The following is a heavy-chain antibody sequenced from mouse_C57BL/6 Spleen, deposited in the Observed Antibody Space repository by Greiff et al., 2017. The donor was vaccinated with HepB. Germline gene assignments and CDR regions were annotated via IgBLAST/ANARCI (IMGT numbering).Heavy chain of an antibody. CDR1: GYAFSSSW. CDR2: IYPGDGDT. J-gene: IGHJ2*01. D-gene: IGHD1-1*01. CDR3: ARSYYGSSSSFDY. Sequence: QVQLQQSGPELVKPGASVKISCKASGYAFSSSWMNWVKQRPGKGLEWIGRIYPGDGDTNYNGKFKGKATLTADKSSSTAYMQLSGLTSEDSAVYFCARSYYGSSSSFDYWGQGTTLTVSS. V-gene: IGHV1-82*01.